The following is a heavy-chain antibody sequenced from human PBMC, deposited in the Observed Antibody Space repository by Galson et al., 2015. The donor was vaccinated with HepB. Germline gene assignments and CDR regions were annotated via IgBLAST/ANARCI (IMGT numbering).Heavy chain of an antibody. CDR1: GFTFSKNG. CDR2: IFYDGSNK. V-gene: IGHV3-33*07. Sequence: SLRLSCAASGFTFSKNGMYWVRQAPGKGLEWVAVIFYDGSNKYYRDSVKGRFIISRDNSKNTLYLQMNSLRAEDTAVYYCARGGTYGDYLGWMDVWGKGTTVTVSS. J-gene: IGHJ6*04. D-gene: IGHD4-17*01. CDR3: ARGGTYGDYLGWMDV.